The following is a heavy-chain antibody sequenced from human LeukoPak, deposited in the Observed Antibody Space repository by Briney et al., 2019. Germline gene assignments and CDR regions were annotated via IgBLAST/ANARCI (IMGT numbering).Heavy chain of an antibody. CDR3: ARDGSGSYFGY. CDR2: ISSSSSYI. Sequence: GGSLRLSCVVSGFTLSSYAMRWVRQATGKGLEWVSSISSSSSYIYYADSVKGRFTISRDNAKNSLYLQMNSLRAEDTAVYYCARDGSGSYFGYWGQGTLVTVPS. V-gene: IGHV3-21*01. CDR1: GFTLSSYA. D-gene: IGHD1-26*01. J-gene: IGHJ4*02.